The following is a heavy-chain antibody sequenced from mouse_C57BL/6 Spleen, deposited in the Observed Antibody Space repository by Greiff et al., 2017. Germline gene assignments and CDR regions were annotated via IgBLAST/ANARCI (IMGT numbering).Heavy chain of an antibody. J-gene: IGHJ3*01. CDR2: IYPRSGNT. D-gene: IGHD1-1*01. CDR3: ALGSSP. Sequence: VKLMESGAELARPGASVKLSCKASGYTFTSYGISWVKQRTGQGLEWIGEIYPRSGNTYYNEKFKGKATLTADKSSSTAYMELRSLTSEDSAVYFCALGSSPWGQGTLVTVSA. CDR1: GYTFTSYG. V-gene: IGHV1-81*01.